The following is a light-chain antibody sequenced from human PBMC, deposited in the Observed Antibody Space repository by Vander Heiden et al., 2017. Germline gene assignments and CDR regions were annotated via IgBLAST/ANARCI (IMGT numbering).Light chain of an antibody. V-gene: IGKV3-15*01. J-gene: IGKJ4*01. Sequence: EIVMTQSPATLSVSPGEGATLSCRASQSVHSKLAWYQQKPGQAPRLLIYGTSTRATDIPARFSGSGSRTEFTLTISSLQSEDIAVYYCQQYNNWPPLTFGGGTKVEIK. CDR3: QQYNNWPPLT. CDR1: QSVHSK. CDR2: GTS.